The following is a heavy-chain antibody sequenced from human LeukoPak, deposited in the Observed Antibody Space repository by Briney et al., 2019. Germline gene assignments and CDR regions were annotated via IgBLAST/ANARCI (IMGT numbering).Heavy chain of an antibody. D-gene: IGHD3-9*01. CDR2: ISSSGSTI. J-gene: IGHJ4*02. CDR3: AREMRDYDILTGYLKKYYFDY. CDR1: GFTFSSYE. V-gene: IGHV3-48*03. Sequence: PGGSLRLSCAASGFTFSSYEMNWVRQAPGKWLEWVSHISSSGSTIYYADSVKGRFTISRDNAKNSLYLQMNSLRAEDTAVYYCAREMRDYDILTGYLKKYYFDYWGQGTLVTVSS.